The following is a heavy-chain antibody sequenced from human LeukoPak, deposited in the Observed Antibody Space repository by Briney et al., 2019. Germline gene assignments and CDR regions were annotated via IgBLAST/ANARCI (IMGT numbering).Heavy chain of an antibody. J-gene: IGHJ4*02. CDR1: GYSFTTYW. CDR3: ARVIGLGEVSPYFDY. CDR2: IYPRDSDI. Sequence: GESLKISCKGSGYSFTTYWIAWVRQMPGKGLEWMGIIYPRDSDIRYSPPFQGQVTISADKSISTAYLQWDSLKASDTAMYYCARVIGLGEVSPYFDYWGQGTLVTVSS. V-gene: IGHV5-51*01. D-gene: IGHD3-16*02.